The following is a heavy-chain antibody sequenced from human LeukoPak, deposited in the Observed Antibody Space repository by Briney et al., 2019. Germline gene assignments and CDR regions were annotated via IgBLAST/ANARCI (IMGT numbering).Heavy chain of an antibody. CDR2: ISWDGGST. V-gene: IGHV3-43D*04. CDR1: GFTFDDYA. CDR3: AKDMARYSSRLYMDL. D-gene: IGHD6-13*01. Sequence: GGSLRLSCAASGFTFDDYAMHCVRQAPGKGLEWVSLISWDGGSTYYADSVKGRFTISRDNSKNSLSLQMNSLRAEDTAFYYCAKDMARYSSRLYMDLWGKGTTVTVSS. J-gene: IGHJ6*04.